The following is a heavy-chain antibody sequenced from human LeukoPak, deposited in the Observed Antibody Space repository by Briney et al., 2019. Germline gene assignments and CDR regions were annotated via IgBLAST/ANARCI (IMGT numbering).Heavy chain of an antibody. CDR2: IKSKSDGGAT. V-gene: IGHV3-15*01. CDR3: ATDLSAVAGTFDY. J-gene: IGHJ4*02. CDR1: GFTFSNAW. Sequence: GGSLTPSCAPSGFTFSNAWMSWVRQAPGAGLEWVCRIKSKSDGGATDYAAPVKGRFTISRDDSRNTLYLQMNSLKSEDTAVYYCATDLSAVAGTFDYWGQGTLVTVSS. D-gene: IGHD6-19*01.